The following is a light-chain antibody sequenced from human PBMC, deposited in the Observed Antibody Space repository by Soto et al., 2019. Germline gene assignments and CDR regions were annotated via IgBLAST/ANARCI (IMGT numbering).Light chain of an antibody. CDR3: QQYYTAPLT. CDR2: VAS. V-gene: IGKV1-27*01. CDR1: QDVSHS. J-gene: IGKJ4*01. Sequence: DIQMTQSPSSLSTFIGDRVTITCRASQDVSHSLAWYQQKPGKVPKLLIFVASTLQSGVPSRFSGSGSGTDFTLTISSLQPEDVATYYCQQYYTAPLTFGGGTKVEIK.